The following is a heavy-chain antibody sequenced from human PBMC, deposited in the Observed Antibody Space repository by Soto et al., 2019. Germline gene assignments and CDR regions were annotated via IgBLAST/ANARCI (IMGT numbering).Heavy chain of an antibody. CDR1: GGSISSSSFH. CDR3: ERRERAAGTDWWFDP. V-gene: IGHV4-39*01. J-gene: IGHJ5*02. CDR2: IYYSGST. Sequence: QLQLQESGPGLVKPSETLSLTCTVSGGSISSSSFHWCWIRQPPGKGLEWIGSIYYSGSTYYSPSLKSRVTISVDTSKKQFYLKLSSVTAADTAVYYCERRERAAGTDWWFDPWGQGTLVTVSS. D-gene: IGHD6-13*01.